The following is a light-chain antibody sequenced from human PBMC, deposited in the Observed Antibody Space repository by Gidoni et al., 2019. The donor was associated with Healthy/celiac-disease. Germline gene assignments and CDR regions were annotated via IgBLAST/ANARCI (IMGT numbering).Light chain of an antibody. Sequence: QSALTQPAAVAGSPGQSITISCTGTSSDVGGYNYVSWYPQHPGKAPKLMIYDVSNRPSGVSNRFSGSNSGNTASLTISWLQAEDEADYYCSSYTSSSSVVFGGGTKLTVL. CDR1: SSDVGGYNY. V-gene: IGLV2-14*03. CDR3: SSYTSSSSVV. CDR2: DVS. J-gene: IGLJ2*01.